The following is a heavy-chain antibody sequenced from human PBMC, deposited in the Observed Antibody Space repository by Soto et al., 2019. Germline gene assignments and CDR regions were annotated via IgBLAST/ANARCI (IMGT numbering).Heavy chain of an antibody. Sequence: SVKVSCKASGGTFSSYAISWVRQAPGQGLEWMGGIIPIFGTANYAQKFQGRVTITADESTSTAYMELSSLRSEDTAVYYCARDNPTYFYDSSGYGALKDVWSQGTTVTVSS. CDR1: GGTFSSYA. CDR2: IIPIFGTA. CDR3: ARDNPTYFYDSSGYGALKDV. V-gene: IGHV1-69*13. D-gene: IGHD3-22*01. J-gene: IGHJ6*02.